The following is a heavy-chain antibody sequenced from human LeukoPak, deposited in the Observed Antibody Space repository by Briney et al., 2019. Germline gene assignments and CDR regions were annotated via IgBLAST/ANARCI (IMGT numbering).Heavy chain of an antibody. J-gene: IGHJ4*02. D-gene: IGHD6-13*01. V-gene: IGHV1-69*13. CDR3: ARSSSWSD. CDR2: IIPIFGTA. CDR1: GYTFTSYD. Sequence: GASMKVSCKASGYTFTSYDINWVRQAPGQGLEWMGGIIPIFGTANYAQKFQGRVTITADESTSTAYMELSSLRSEDTAVYYCARSSSWSDWGQGTLVTVSS.